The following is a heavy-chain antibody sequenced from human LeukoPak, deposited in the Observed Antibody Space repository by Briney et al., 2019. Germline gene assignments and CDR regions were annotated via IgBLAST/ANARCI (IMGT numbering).Heavy chain of an antibody. CDR2: IKHSGST. CDR1: GGSFSGYY. J-gene: IGHJ4*02. CDR3: ARGRYYYGSGSYPDY. Sequence: PSETLSLTCAVYGGSFSGYYWSWIRQPPGKGLEWIGEIKHSGSTNYNPSLKSRVTISVDTSKNQFSLKLSSVTAADTAVYYCARGRYYYGSGSYPDYWGQGTLVTVSS. V-gene: IGHV4-34*01. D-gene: IGHD3-10*01.